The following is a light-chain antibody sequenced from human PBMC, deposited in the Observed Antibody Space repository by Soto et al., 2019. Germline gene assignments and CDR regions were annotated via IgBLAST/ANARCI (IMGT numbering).Light chain of an antibody. CDR1: SIGSKS. Sequence: SYELIQPPSVSVAPGQTARITCGGNSIGSKSVHWYQQKPGQAPVVVVYHDSDRPSGIPERFSGSKSGTSASLAISGLQSEDEADYYCAAWDDDLHVGLFGGGTQLTVL. CDR3: AAWDDDLHVGL. J-gene: IGLJ3*02. CDR2: HDS. V-gene: IGLV3-21*02.